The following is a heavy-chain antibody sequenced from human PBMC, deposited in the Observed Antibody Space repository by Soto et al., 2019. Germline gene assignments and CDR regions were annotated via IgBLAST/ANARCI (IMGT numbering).Heavy chain of an antibody. J-gene: IGHJ4*02. V-gene: IGHV3-74*01. Sequence: EVQLVESGGGLVQPGGSLRLSCAVSGFSLRTYWMHWVRQGPGKGLVWVSRIKSDGSSTSYADSVKGRFTVSRDNAKNTLFLQMNSLRAEDTAVYYCARGGYYESSGYYYPIDYWGQGTLVTASS. CDR1: GFSLRTYW. D-gene: IGHD3-22*01. CDR2: IKSDGSST. CDR3: ARGGYYESSGYYYPIDY.